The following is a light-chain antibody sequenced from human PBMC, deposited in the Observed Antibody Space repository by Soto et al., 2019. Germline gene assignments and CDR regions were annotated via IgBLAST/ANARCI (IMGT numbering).Light chain of an antibody. CDR1: QSLLHSNGCNY. Sequence: MSLSPISLPVPPGEPASISCRSSQSLLHSNGCNYLDWYLQKPCQSPQLLIYLGSNRASGVPDRCSGSGSGTDFTLKISRVEAEDVVVDYCMQSQQTPWPFGQVTKVDIK. J-gene: IGKJ1*01. V-gene: IGKV2-28*01. CDR2: LGS. CDR3: MQSQQTPWP.